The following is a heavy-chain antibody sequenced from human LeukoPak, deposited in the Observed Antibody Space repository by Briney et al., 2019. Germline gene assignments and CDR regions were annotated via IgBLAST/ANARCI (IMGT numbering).Heavy chain of an antibody. CDR3: AKGYGDYVVDY. V-gene: IGHV3-74*01. Sequence: GGSLSLSCAASGFTFSRYAMYWVRQAPGKGLVWVSRINSDGSTTSYADSVKGRFTISRDNAKNTLYLQMNSLRAEDTAVYYCAKGYGDYVVDYWAQGTLVTVSS. CDR1: GFTFSRYA. J-gene: IGHJ4*02. CDR2: INSDGSTT. D-gene: IGHD4-17*01.